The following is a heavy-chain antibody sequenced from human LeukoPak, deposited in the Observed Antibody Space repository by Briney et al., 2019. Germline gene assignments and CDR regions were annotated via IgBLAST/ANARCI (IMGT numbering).Heavy chain of an antibody. V-gene: IGHV4-38-2*02. CDR1: GYSISSGYY. Sequence: SETLSLTCTVSGYSISSGYYWGWIRQPPGKGLEWIGSIYHSGSTYCNPSLKSRVTISVDTSKNQFSLKLSSVTAADTAVYYCARDTSRDYGDYHPNWFDPWGQGTLVTVSS. CDR2: IYHSGST. CDR3: ARDTSRDYGDYHPNWFDP. D-gene: IGHD4-17*01. J-gene: IGHJ5*02.